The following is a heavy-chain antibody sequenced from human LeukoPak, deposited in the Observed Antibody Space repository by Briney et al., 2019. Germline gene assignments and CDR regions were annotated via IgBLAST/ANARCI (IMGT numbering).Heavy chain of an antibody. CDR3: AREVGTYYDFWSGLDV. J-gene: IGHJ6*04. CDR1: GFTLSSYW. Sequence: PGGSLRLSCAASGFTLSSYWMHWVRQAPGKGLVWVSRINSDGSSTSYADSVKGRFTISRDNAKNTLYLQMNSLRAEDTAVYYCAREVGTYYDFWSGLDVWGKGTTVTVSS. CDR2: INSDGSST. V-gene: IGHV3-74*01. D-gene: IGHD3-3*01.